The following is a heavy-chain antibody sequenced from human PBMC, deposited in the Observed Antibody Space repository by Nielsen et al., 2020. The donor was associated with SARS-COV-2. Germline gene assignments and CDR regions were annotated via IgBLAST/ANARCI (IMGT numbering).Heavy chain of an antibody. CDR1: GYTFTSNG. J-gene: IGHJ6*02. Sequence: ASVKVSCKASGYTFTSNGISWVRQAPGQGLEWMGWISTHKGKTNYAQKFQGRVTFTRDTSASTAYMELSSLRFEDTAVYYCARERSREYGIDVWGQGTTVTVSS. CDR2: ISTHKGKT. V-gene: IGHV1-18*01. CDR3: ARERSREYGIDV. D-gene: IGHD1-26*01.